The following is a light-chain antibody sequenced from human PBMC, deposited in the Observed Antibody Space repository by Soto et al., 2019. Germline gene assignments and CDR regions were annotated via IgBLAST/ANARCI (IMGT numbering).Light chain of an antibody. CDR1: QSLVHSNGNTY. V-gene: IGKV2-24*01. CDR2: QIS. Sequence: DIVMTQTPLSSPVTLGQPASISCRSSQSLVHSNGNTYLSWLQQRPGQPPRLLIYQISNRLSGVPDRFTGRGAGTDFTLKISRVEVEDVGVYYCMQATQFPRTFGQGTKVEIK. J-gene: IGKJ1*01. CDR3: MQATQFPRT.